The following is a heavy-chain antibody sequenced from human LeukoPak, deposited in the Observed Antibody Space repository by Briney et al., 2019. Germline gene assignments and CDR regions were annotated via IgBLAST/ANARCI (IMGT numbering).Heavy chain of an antibody. CDR3: ARLYYYYYYMDV. CDR1: GYSISSGYY. J-gene: IGHJ6*03. V-gene: IGHV4-38-2*02. CDR2: IYHSGST. Sequence: SETLSLTCTVSGYSISSGYYWGWIRQPPGKGLEWIGSIYHSGSTYYNPSLKSRVTISVDTSKNQFSLNLTSVTAADTAVYYCARLYYYYYYMDVWGKGTTVTVSS.